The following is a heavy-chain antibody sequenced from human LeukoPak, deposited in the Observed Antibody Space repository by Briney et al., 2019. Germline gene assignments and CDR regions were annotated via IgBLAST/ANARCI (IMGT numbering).Heavy chain of an antibody. Sequence: VSVKVSCKASGYTFTSYGISWVRQAPGQGLEWMGWISAYNGNTNYAQKLQGRVTMTTDTSTSTAYMELRSLRSDDTAVYYCAREVRGVRWANWFDPWGQGTLVTVSS. CDR3: AREVRGVRWANWFDP. CDR1: GYTFTSYG. V-gene: IGHV1-18*01. D-gene: IGHD3-10*01. CDR2: ISAYNGNT. J-gene: IGHJ5*02.